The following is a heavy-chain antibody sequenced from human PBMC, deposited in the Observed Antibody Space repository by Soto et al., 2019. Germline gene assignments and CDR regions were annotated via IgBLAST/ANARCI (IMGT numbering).Heavy chain of an antibody. V-gene: IGHV4-34*01. CDR1: GGSFY. CDR2: IRHSGST. CDR3: ARGGGDYDYAVDV. Sequence: QVQLQQWGAGLLKPSETLSLNCAVYGGSFYWTWIRQPPGKGLEWIGEIRHSGSTNYKPSPKSRVSSSIDRSKSQVSLTVYSVTAADTAVYYCARGGGDYDYAVDVWGQGTTVTVSS. D-gene: IGHD4-17*01. J-gene: IGHJ6*02.